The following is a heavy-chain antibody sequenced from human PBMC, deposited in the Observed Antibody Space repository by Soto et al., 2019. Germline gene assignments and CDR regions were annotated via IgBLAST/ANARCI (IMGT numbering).Heavy chain of an antibody. J-gene: IGHJ4*02. V-gene: IGHV4-59*11. Sequence: QVQLQESGPGLVKPSETLSLICTVSGGSISSHYWSWIRQPPGKGLEWIGYVYYSGSTNYNPSLKSRVTMSVDTSKHQFSLKLSSVTAADTAVYHCARGDYSDSSGLSFDYWGQGTLVTVSS. CDR1: GGSISSHY. D-gene: IGHD3-22*01. CDR3: ARGDYSDSSGLSFDY. CDR2: VYYSGST.